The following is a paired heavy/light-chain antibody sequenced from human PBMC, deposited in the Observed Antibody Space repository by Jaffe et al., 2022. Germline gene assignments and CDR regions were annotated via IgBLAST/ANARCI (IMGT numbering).Heavy chain of an antibody. D-gene: IGHD3-3*01. CDR2: IYYSGST. CDR3: ASTGDHGFGVVIAPAYDAFDI. Sequence: QLQLQESGPGLVKPSETLSLTCTVSGGSISSSSYYWGWIRQPPGKGLEWIGSIYYSGSTYYNPSLKSRVTISVDTSKNQFSLKLSSVTAADTAVYYCASTGDHGFGVVIAPAYDAFDIWGQGTMVTVSS. J-gene: IGHJ3*02. V-gene: IGHV4-39*01. CDR1: GGSISSSSYY.
Light chain of an antibody. CDR3: QQYNNWPLT. Sequence: EIVMTQSPATLSVSPGERATLSCRASQSVSSNLAWYQQKPGQAPRLLIYGASTRATGIPARFSGSGSGTEFTLTISSLQSEDFAVYYCQQYNNWPLTFGPGTKVDIK. CDR2: GAS. V-gene: IGKV3-15*01. CDR1: QSVSSN. J-gene: IGKJ3*01.